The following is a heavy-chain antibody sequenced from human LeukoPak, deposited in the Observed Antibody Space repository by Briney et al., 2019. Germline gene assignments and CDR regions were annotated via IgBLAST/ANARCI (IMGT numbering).Heavy chain of an antibody. CDR1: GFTFSSYW. D-gene: IGHD5-18*01. J-gene: IGHJ4*02. V-gene: IGHV3-7*01. Sequence: GGSLRLSCAASGFTFSSYWMSWVRQAPGKGLEWVANIKQDGRGKYYVDSVKGRFTISRDNAKNSLYLQMKSLRAEDTAVYYCARFRTAMQLWKGYYFDYWGQGTRVTVSS. CDR3: ARFRTAMQLWKGYYFDY. CDR2: IKQDGRGK.